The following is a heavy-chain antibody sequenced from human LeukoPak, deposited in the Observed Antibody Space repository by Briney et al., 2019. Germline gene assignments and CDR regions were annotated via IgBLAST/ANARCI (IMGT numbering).Heavy chain of an antibody. V-gene: IGHV1-18*01. D-gene: IGHD3-22*01. CDR1: GYTFTSYG. CDR3: ARDPSYDSSGYPNWFDP. J-gene: IGHJ5*02. Sequence: GASVKVSCKASGYTFTSYGITWVRLAPGQGLEWMGWICAYNGNTNYAQMFQGRVIMTTDTSTNTAYMELRSLRADDTAMYYCARDPSYDSSGYPNWFDPWGQGTLVTVSS. CDR2: ICAYNGNT.